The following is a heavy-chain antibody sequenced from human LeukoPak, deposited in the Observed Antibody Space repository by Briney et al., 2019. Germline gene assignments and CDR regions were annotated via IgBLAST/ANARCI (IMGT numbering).Heavy chain of an antibody. CDR1: GGSFSSYY. Sequence: PSETLSLTCAVYGGSFSSYYWSWIRQPPGKGLEWIGEITHTGSTNYNPSLKSRVTISVDTSKNQFSLKVSSVTAADTAVYYCARPGYSGYDIDYWGQGTLVTVSS. D-gene: IGHD5-12*01. CDR3: ARPGYSGYDIDY. CDR2: ITHTGST. V-gene: IGHV4-34*01. J-gene: IGHJ4*02.